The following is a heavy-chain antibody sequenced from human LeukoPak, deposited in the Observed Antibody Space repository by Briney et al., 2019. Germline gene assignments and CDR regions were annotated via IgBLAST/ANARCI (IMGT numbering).Heavy chain of an antibody. CDR2: IYRDGST. CDR3: AGGIMGATSFDY. Sequence: PGGSLSLSCAASGFTVNSNYMSWVRQAPGKGLERVSVIYRDGSTYYADSVKGRFTISRDNSKNTLYVQMNSLRVDDTAVYYCAGGIMGATSFDYWGQGTLVTVSS. V-gene: IGHV3-66*01. CDR1: GFTVNSNY. D-gene: IGHD1-26*01. J-gene: IGHJ4*02.